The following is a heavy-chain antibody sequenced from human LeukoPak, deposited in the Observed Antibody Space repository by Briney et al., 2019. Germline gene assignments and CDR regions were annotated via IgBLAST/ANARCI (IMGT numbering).Heavy chain of an antibody. Sequence: ASVTVSCKASGYTFTMYYMHWVRQAPGQGLEWMGVINPSGGSARYAQKFQGRVTMTRDTSTSTVYMEVSSLRSEDTAVYYCARLADYDSSGYLSYWRQGTLVTVSS. CDR3: ARLADYDSSGYLSY. D-gene: IGHD3-22*01. CDR2: INPSGGSA. V-gene: IGHV1-46*01. CDR1: GYTFTMYY. J-gene: IGHJ4*02.